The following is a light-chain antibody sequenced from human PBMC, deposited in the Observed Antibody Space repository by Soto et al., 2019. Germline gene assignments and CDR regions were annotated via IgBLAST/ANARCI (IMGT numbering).Light chain of an antibody. J-gene: IGKJ5*01. CDR3: QQYYSTPIT. CDR2: WAS. CDR1: QTVLYSSNNKDY. V-gene: IGKV4-1*01. Sequence: DLVLKYSPDALTVSQGARVTINRKSSQTVLYSSNNKDYLAWYQQKPGQPPKVLIYWASTRESGVPDRFSGSGSGTDFTLTISSLQAEDVAVYYCQQYYSTPITFGQGTRLEIK.